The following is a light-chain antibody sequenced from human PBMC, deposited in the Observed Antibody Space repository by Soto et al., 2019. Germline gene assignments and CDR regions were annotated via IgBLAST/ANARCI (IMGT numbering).Light chain of an antibody. V-gene: IGLV2-14*01. CDR3: SSYTSSLFV. CDR1: SSDVGGYNY. Sequence: ALTQPASVSGSPGQSITISCTGTSSDVGGYNYVSWYQQHPGKAPKLMIYDVSNRPSGVSNRFSGSKSGNTASLTISGLQAEDEADYYCSSYTSSLFVFGTGTKVTVL. CDR2: DVS. J-gene: IGLJ1*01.